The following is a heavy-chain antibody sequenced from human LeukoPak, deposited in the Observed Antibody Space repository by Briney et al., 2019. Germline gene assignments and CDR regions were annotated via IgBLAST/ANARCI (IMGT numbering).Heavy chain of an antibody. V-gene: IGHV3-53*01. D-gene: IGHD2-21*02. Sequence: GGSLRLSCAASGFTVSSNYMSWVRQAPGKGLEWVSVIYSAGSTYYADSVKGRITISRDNSKNSLFLQMHSLRADDTAVYYCARGRRDCSGDCYVAFDIWGQGTMVTVSS. CDR1: GFTVSSNY. CDR3: ARGRRDCSGDCYVAFDI. CDR2: IYSAGST. J-gene: IGHJ3*02.